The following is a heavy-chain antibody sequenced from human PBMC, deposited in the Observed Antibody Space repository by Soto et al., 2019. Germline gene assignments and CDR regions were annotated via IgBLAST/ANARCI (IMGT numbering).Heavy chain of an antibody. J-gene: IGHJ4*02. D-gene: IGHD6-6*01. CDR2: IYWDDDK. CDR1: DFSLSTSGVG. CDR3: AVLIEFSSSSYFDY. V-gene: IGHV2-5*02. Sequence: SGPTLVNPTQTLTLTCTFSDFSLSTSGVGVGWIRQPPGKALEWLALIYWDDDKRYSPSLKSRLTITKDTSKNQVVLTMTNMDPVDTGTYYCAVLIEFSSSSYFDYWGQGALVTVSS.